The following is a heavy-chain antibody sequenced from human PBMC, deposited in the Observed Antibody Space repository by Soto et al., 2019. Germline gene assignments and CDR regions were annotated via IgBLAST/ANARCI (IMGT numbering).Heavy chain of an antibody. CDR3: ARRYYDILTGYYRFDY. D-gene: IGHD3-9*01. V-gene: IGHV4-59*08. Sequence: SETLSLTCTVSGGSISSYYWSWIRQPPGKGLEWIGYIYHSGSTNYNPSLKSRVTISVDTSKNQFSLKLSSVTAADTAVYYCARRYYDILTGYYRFDYWGQGTLVTV. CDR1: GGSISSYY. CDR2: IYHSGST. J-gene: IGHJ4*02.